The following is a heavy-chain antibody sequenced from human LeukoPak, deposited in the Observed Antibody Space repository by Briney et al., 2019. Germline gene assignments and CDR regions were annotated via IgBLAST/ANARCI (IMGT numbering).Heavy chain of an antibody. CDR1: GGSISSYY. Sequence: SETLSLTCTVSGGSISSYYWSWLRQPPGKGLEWIGYIYYSGTTNYNPSLMSGVTISVDTSKNQFSLRLSSVTAADTAVYYCARGKYSGNFPYFDYWGQGTLVTVSS. CDR3: ARGKYSGNFPYFDY. CDR2: IYYSGTT. J-gene: IGHJ4*02. D-gene: IGHD1-26*01. V-gene: IGHV4-59*12.